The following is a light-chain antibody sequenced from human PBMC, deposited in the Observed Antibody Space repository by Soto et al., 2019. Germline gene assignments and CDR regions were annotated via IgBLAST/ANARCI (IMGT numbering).Light chain of an antibody. J-gene: IGKJ3*01. Sequence: EVVLTQSPVTLSLSPGERATLSCRASQSVSSPYLAWYQQKPGQPPRLLIYGASSRATDIPDRFIGSGSGTEFTLTIARLAPEDFAMYYCQQYGSSPFTFGPETKVDI. CDR3: QQYGSSPFT. V-gene: IGKV3-20*01. CDR1: QSVSSPY. CDR2: GAS.